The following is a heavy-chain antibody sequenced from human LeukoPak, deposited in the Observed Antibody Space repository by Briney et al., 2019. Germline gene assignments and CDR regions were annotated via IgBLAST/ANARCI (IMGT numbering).Heavy chain of an antibody. CDR1: GYTFTSYG. V-gene: IGHV1-18*01. CDR2: ISAYNGNT. Sequence: GASVKVSCKASGYTFTSYGISWVRQAPGQGLEWMGWISAYNGNTNYAQKLQGRVTMTTDTSTSTAYMELRSLRSDDTAVYYCARAIFGVVFGTYYYMDVWGKGTTVTVSS. D-gene: IGHD3-3*01. CDR3: ARAIFGVVFGTYYYMDV. J-gene: IGHJ6*03.